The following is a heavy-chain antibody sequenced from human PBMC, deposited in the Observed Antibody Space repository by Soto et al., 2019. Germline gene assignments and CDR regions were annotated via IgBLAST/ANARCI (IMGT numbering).Heavy chain of an antibody. Sequence: VASVKVSCKASGYTFTTYGISWVRQAPGQGLEWMGWINTYNGNTNYAQKVQGRVSMTTDTSTSTVYMELKSLTSDDTAVYYCARERMDYDILRNMISYHHHYYMVVWCKGTTVTVSS. CDR2: INTYNGNT. J-gene: IGHJ6*03. V-gene: IGHV1-18*01. D-gene: IGHD3-9*01. CDR1: GYTFTTYG. CDR3: ARERMDYDILRNMISYHHHYYMVV.